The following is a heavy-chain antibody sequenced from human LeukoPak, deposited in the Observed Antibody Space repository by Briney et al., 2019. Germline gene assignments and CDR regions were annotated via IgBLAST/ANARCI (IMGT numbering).Heavy chain of an antibody. CDR1: GFTFSSYA. J-gene: IGHJ3*02. CDR3: AREIRHDYVWGSHHDAFDI. Sequence: PGGSLRLSCAASGFTFSSYAMYWVRQAPGKGLEWVSVIYSGGSTYYADSVKGRFTISRDNSKNTLYLQMNSLRAEDTAVYYCAREIRHDYVWGSHHDAFDIWGQGTMVTVSS. V-gene: IGHV3-66*01. D-gene: IGHD3-16*02. CDR2: IYSGGST.